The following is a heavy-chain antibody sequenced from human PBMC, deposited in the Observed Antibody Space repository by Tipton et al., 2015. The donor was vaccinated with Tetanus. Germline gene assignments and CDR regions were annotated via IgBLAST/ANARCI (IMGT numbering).Heavy chain of an antibody. CDR1: GASINAGGYL. CDR3: AGRLGLIRPIDP. CDR2: IYYTALT. Sequence: TLSLTCTVSGASINAGGYLLTWVRQRPGKGLEWIGNIYYTALTSYTPSLSSRVTISVDSSKNHFSLKLSSVTAADTAVYYCAGRLGLIRPIDPWGQGTQVIVSS. D-gene: IGHD3-16*01. J-gene: IGHJ5*02. V-gene: IGHV4-31*03.